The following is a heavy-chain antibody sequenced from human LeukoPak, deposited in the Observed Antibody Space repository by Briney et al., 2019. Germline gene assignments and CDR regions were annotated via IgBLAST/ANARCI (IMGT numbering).Heavy chain of an antibody. CDR3: ARRGAGGTYYFDY. J-gene: IGHJ4*02. V-gene: IGHV3-23*01. D-gene: IGHD6-13*01. CDR1: GFTFSSYV. CDR2: ISGNGGGT. Sequence: PGGSLRLSCAASGFTFSSYVMSWVRQAPGKGLEWVSAISGNGGGTYYADSVKGRFTISRDNSKNTLYLQTNSLRAEDTAVYYCARRGAGGTYYFDYWGQGTLVTVSS.